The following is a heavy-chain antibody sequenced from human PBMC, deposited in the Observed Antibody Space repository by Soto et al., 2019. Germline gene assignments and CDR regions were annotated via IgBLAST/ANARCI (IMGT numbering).Heavy chain of an antibody. J-gene: IGHJ5*02. CDR2: ISISGNT. CDR1: GGSISSDF. V-gene: IGHV4-59*01. Sequence: QVQLQESGPGLVKPSETLSLTCTVSGGSISSDFWSWIRQPPRKGLEWIGYISISGNTDYSPSLKSRATIXAXTPXNQFSLKLRSVNTADTAVYFCARGREDFHAGSGPRWMWLAPWGQGTLVTVSS. D-gene: IGHD3-3*01. CDR3: ARGREDFHAGSGPRWMWLAP.